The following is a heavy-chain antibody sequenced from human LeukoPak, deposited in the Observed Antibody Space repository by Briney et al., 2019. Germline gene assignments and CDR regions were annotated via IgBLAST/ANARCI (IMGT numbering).Heavy chain of an antibody. CDR3: ARLAAAGQYYYYGMDV. J-gene: IGHJ6*02. D-gene: IGHD6-13*01. V-gene: IGHV3-33*01. CDR2: IWYDGSNK. Sequence: PGRSLRLSCAASGFTFSSYGMHWVRQAPGKGLEWVAVIWYDGSNKYYADSVKGRFTISRDNSKNTLYLQMNSLRAEDTAVYYCARLAAAGQYYYYGMDVWGQGTTVTVSS. CDR1: GFTFSSYG.